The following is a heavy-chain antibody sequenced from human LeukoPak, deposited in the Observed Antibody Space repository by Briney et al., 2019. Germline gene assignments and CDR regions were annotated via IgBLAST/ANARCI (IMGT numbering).Heavy chain of an antibody. CDR1: GFTFSSYG. CDR3: AKELRGSYYSYYYYMDV. J-gene: IGHJ6*03. CDR2: ISYDGSNK. V-gene: IGHV3-30*18. D-gene: IGHD1-26*01. Sequence: PGGSLRPSCAASGFTFSSYGMHWVRQAPGKGLEWVAVISYDGSNKYFADSVKGRFTISRDNSKNTLYLQMNSLRAEDTAVYYCAKELRGSYYSYYYYMDVWGKGTTVTVSS.